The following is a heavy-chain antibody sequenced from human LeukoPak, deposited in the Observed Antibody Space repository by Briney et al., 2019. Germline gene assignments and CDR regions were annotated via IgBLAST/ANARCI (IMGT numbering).Heavy chain of an antibody. CDR3: ARGSSGYYY. V-gene: IGHV3-48*03. CDR1: GFSFSSYE. J-gene: IGHJ4*02. CDR2: ISSSGSAI. Sequence: GGSLRLSCAASGFSFSSYEMNWVRQAPGKGLEWVSYISSSGSAIYSAASVKGRFTISRDNAKNSLYLQMNSLRAEDTAVYYCARGSSGYYYWGQGTLVTVSS. D-gene: IGHD3-22*01.